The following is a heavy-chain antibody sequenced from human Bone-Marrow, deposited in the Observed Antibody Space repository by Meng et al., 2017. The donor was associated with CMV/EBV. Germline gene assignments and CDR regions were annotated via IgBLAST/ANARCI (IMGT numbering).Heavy chain of an antibody. Sequence: GGSLRLSCTASGFTFGDYAMSWVRQAPGKGLEWLGFIRSKAYGGTTQYAASVKGRFTISRDDSKSIGYLQMNTLKTEDTAVYYCTGTYDFDSSGFSLPYWGQGTLVTVSS. CDR1: GFTFGDYA. V-gene: IGHV3-49*04. D-gene: IGHD3-22*01. CDR2: IRSKAYGGTT. CDR3: TGTYDFDSSGFSLPY. J-gene: IGHJ4*02.